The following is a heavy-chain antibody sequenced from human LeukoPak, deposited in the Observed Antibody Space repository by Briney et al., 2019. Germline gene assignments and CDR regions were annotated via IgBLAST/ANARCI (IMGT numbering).Heavy chain of an antibody. J-gene: IGHJ6*03. CDR2: VNGRGATT. V-gene: IGHV3-23*01. D-gene: IGHD7-27*01. Sequence: AGSPTLFCAASNFASGFTFRDYAVSWVSQNPGKGPEWVASVNGRGATTYYADSVRGRFTIYRDNSKNTVYLQMISLGADDTAVYFCAKAPATGEGYYFYYMDVWGKGTTVTVSS. CDR3: AKAPATGEGYYFYYMDV. CDR1: GFTFRDYA.